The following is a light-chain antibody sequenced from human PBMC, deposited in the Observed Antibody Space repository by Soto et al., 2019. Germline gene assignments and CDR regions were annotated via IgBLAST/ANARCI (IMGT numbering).Light chain of an antibody. J-gene: IGKJ1*01. CDR3: QQYNNYRRT. CDR1: QSISIW. CDR2: KAS. V-gene: IGKV1-5*03. Sequence: DIQMTQSPSTLSASVGDRVTITCRASQSISIWLAWYQQRPGKAPKLLIYKASSLESGVPSRFSGSGSGTEFTLTINCLQPDDFATYYCQQYNNYRRTFGQGTKVEIK.